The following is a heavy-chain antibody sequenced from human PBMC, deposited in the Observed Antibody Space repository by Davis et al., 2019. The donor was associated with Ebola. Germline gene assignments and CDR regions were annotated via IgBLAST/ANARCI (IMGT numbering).Heavy chain of an antibody. CDR3: ARVRSSSWYETPFDY. J-gene: IGHJ4*02. D-gene: IGHD6-13*01. CDR1: GFTFNIFD. Sequence: GESLKISCAASGFTFNIFDMHWVRQAPGRGLEWVAFVRSHGSDDHYADSVKGRFTISRDNSKNTLYLQMNSLRPEDTAVYYCARVRSSSWYETPFDYWGQGTLVTVSS. V-gene: IGHV3-30*02. CDR2: VRSHGSDD.